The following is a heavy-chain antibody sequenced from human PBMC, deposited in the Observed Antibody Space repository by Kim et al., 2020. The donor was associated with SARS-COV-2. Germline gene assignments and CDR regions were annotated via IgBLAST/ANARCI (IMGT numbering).Heavy chain of an antibody. D-gene: IGHD6-19*01. CDR3: VREAPLAGDWYFDL. Sequence: GGSLRLSCAASGFTFSTYWMHWVRRAPGTGLVWVSRIHRDASATTYADSVQGRFTISRDNSKNMVYLQMNSLRGDDTAMYYCVREAPLAGDWYFDLCGRG. CDR2: IHRDASAT. V-gene: IGHV3-74*01. CDR1: GFTFSTYW. J-gene: IGHJ2*01.